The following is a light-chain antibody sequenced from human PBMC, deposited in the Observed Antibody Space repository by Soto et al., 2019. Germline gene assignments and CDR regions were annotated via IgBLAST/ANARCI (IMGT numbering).Light chain of an antibody. J-gene: IGKJ5*01. CDR1: QGIGDT. V-gene: IGKV3D-11*01. Sequence: EVVMWQSPATLSVSPGEGATLSCSASQGIGDTLAWYQHKPGQTPRLLIYDTSTRATGVPARFSGSGSETDFTLTISSLEPEDFAIYFCQHRSNWAAITFGQGTRLEIK. CDR2: DTS. CDR3: QHRSNWAAIT.